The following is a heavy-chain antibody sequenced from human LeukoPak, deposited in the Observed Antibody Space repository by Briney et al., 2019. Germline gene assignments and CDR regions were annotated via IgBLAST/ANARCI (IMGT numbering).Heavy chain of an antibody. CDR1: GFTFSSYG. D-gene: IGHD6-6*01. CDR2: IWYDGSNK. CDR3: ARDQEDSSSSIYYYYYMDV. V-gene: IGHV3-33*01. J-gene: IGHJ6*03. Sequence: PGRPLRLSCAASGFTFSSYGMHWLPEAPGKRLEGLAVIWYDGSNKYYADSVKGRFTISRDNSKNTLYLQMNSLRAEDTAVYYCARDQEDSSSSIYYYYYMDVWGKGTTVTVSS.